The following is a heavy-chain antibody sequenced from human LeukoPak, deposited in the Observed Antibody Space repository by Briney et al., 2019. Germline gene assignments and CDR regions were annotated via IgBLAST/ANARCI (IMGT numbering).Heavy chain of an antibody. Sequence: GGSLRLSCAASGFTFSNAYMNWVRQAPGKGLEWVGRIEPKTDGETTEYAAPVKDRFSISRDDSKSMMYLQMNSLKTEDTAVYYCITPLPYSAQGGQGTLVTVSS. V-gene: IGHV3-15*07. D-gene: IGHD2-21*01. CDR2: IEPKTDGETT. CDR1: GFTFSNAY. CDR3: ITPLPYSAQ. J-gene: IGHJ4*02.